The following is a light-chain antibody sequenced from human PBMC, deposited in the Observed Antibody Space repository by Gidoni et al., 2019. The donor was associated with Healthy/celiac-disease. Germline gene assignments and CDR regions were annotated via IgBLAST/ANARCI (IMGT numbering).Light chain of an antibody. CDR2: AAS. CDR3: QQYYSYPFT. CDR1: QGISSY. J-gene: IGKJ3*01. V-gene: IGKV1-8*01. Sequence: AIRMTQSPSSFSASTGDRVTITCRASQGISSYLAWYQQKPGKAPKLLIYAASTVQSGVPSRFSGSGSGTDFTLTISCLQSEDFANYYCQQYYSYPFTFGPGTKVDIK.